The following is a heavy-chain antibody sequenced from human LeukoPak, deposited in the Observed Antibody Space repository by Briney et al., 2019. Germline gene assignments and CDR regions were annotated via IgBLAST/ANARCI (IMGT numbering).Heavy chain of an antibody. Sequence: GGSLRLSCAASGFTFSSYWMHWVRQAPGKGLVWVSRITSDGSSTSYAGSVKGRFTISRDNAKNTLYLQMNSLRAEDTAVYYCARGPWGGSGFDYWGQGTLVTVSS. D-gene: IGHD3-10*01. J-gene: IGHJ4*02. CDR1: GFTFSSYW. CDR2: ITSDGSST. CDR3: ARGPWGGSGFDY. V-gene: IGHV3-74*01.